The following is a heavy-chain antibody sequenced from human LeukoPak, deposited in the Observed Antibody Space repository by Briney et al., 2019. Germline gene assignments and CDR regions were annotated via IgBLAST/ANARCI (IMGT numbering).Heavy chain of an antibody. CDR3: AKDFPHYYEVPHGMDV. V-gene: IGHV3-48*03. D-gene: IGHD3-22*01. Sequence: GGSLRLSCAASGFGFGQYEMNWVRQAPGKGLEWIAYISVRAGTIYYGDSAEGRFTIPRDDAKNSLYLQMNGLRVEDTAIYYCAKDFPHYYEVPHGMDVWGQGTTVTV. J-gene: IGHJ6*02. CDR2: ISVRAGTI. CDR1: GFGFGQYE.